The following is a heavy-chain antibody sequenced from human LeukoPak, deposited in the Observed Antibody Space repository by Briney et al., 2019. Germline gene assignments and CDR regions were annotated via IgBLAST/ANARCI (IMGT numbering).Heavy chain of an antibody. V-gene: IGHV4-31*11. CDR3: ARYGGNAHDY. CDR1: GGSFSGYY. Sequence: NSSETLSLTCAVYGGSFSGYYWSWIRQHPGKGLEWIGHIYYIGTTYYNPSLKSRVTISVDTSKKQFSLKLSSVTAADTAVYYCARYGGNAHDYWGQGTLVTVSS. D-gene: IGHD4-23*01. J-gene: IGHJ4*02. CDR2: IYYIGTT.